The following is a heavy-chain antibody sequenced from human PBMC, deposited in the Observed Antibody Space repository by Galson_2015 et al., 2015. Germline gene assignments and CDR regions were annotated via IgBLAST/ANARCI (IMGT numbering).Heavy chain of an antibody. V-gene: IGHV3-66*02. CDR2: IYSGGST. CDR3: ARGLAAAANDVFDI. Sequence: APGKGLEWVSVIYSGGSTYYADSMKGRFTISRDNSKNTLYLQMNSLRAEDTAVYYCARGLAAAANDVFDIWGQGTMVTVSS. D-gene: IGHD6-13*01. J-gene: IGHJ3*02.